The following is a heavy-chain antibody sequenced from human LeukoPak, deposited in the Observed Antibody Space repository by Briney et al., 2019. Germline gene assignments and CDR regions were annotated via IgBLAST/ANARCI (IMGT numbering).Heavy chain of an antibody. V-gene: IGHV4-38-2*01. CDR1: GYSISSGYF. D-gene: IGHD6-13*01. J-gene: IGHJ4*02. CDR2: IYHSGST. Sequence: SETLSLTCAVSGYSISSGYFWGWIRQPPGKGLEGIGSIYHSGSTNYNPSLKSRVTISVDTSKNQFSLKLSSVTAADTAVYYCARGGGAAALDYWGQGTLVTVSS. CDR3: ARGGGAAALDY.